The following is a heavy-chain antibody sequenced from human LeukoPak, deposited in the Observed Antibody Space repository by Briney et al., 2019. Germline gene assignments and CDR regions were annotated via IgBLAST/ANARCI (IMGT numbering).Heavy chain of an antibody. V-gene: IGHV3-74*01. CDR3: ASFRDTDN. CDR1: GLTFSNVW. Sequence: SGGSLRLSCAVSGLTFSNVWMHWVRHTPGQGLVWVCRINTAGSTVYADPVKGRFTISRDNAKNMVYLQMNSLRTEDTAVYYCASFRDTDNWGRGTMVTVSS. J-gene: IGHJ3*01. D-gene: IGHD2-21*01. CDR2: INTAGST.